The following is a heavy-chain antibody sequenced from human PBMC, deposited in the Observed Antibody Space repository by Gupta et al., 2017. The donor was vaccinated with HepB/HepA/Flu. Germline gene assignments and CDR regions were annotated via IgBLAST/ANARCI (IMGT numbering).Heavy chain of an antibody. CDR3: ARDRSTGYYGMDV. Sequence: QVQLVESGGGVVQPGRSLRLPCAASGFTFSSYAMHWVRQAPGKGLEWVAVISYDGSNKYYADSVKGRFTISRDNSKNTLYLQMNSLRAEDTAVYYCARDRSTGYYGMDVWGQGTTVTVSS. CDR2: ISYDGSNK. D-gene: IGHD5/OR15-5a*01. CDR1: GFTFSSYA. J-gene: IGHJ6*02. V-gene: IGHV3-30-3*01.